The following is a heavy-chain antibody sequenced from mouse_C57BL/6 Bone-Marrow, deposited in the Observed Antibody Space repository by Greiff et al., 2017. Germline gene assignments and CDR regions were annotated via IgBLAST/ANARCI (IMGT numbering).Heavy chain of an antibody. J-gene: IGHJ3*01. CDR3: ARPGSAWFAY. CDR2: ISGGGGNT. CDR1: GFTFSSYT. D-gene: IGHD1-1*01. Sequence: EVQGVESGGGLVKPGGSLKLSCAASGFTFSSYTMSWVRQTPEKRLEWVATISGGGGNTYYPDSVKGRFTISRDNAKNTLYLQMSSLRSEDTALYYCARPGSAWFAYWGQGTLVTVSA. V-gene: IGHV5-9*01.